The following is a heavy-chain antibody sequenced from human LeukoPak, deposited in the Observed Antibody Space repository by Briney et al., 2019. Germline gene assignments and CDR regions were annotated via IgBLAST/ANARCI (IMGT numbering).Heavy chain of an antibody. CDR1: GYSFTSYW. CDR3: ARQEYYYGSGSYPFDY. J-gene: IGHJ4*02. CDR2: IYPGDSDT. D-gene: IGHD3-10*01. Sequence: GESLKISCKGSGYSFTSYWIGWVRQMPGKGLEWMGIIYPGDSDTRYSPSFQGQVTISADKSISTAYLQWSSLKASDTAMYYCARQEYYYGSGSYPFDYWGQGTLGTVSS. V-gene: IGHV5-51*01.